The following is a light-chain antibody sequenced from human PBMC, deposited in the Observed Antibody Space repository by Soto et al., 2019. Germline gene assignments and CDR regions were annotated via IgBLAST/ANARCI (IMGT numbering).Light chain of an antibody. Sequence: DIQMTQSPSTLSASVGDRVTITCRASQTISSWLAWYQQRPGKAPKVLIYKASNLGSGVPSRFSGSGSGTEFSLTISSLQPDDFATYYCQQYNSFPRTFGQGTKLEI. CDR1: QTISSW. J-gene: IGKJ2*02. CDR2: KAS. CDR3: QQYNSFPRT. V-gene: IGKV1-5*03.